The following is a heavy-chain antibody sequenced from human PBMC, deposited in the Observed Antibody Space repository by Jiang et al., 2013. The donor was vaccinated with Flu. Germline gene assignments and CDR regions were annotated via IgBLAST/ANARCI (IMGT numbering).Heavy chain of an antibody. CDR3: ARRSESSTSCCYDAFDI. Sequence: GPGLVKPSQTLSLTCAISGDSVSSNSAAWNWIRQSPSRGLEWLGRTYYRSKWYNDYAVSVKSRITINPDTSKNQFSLQLNSVTPEDTAVYYCARRSESSTSCCYDAFDIWGQGTMVTVSS. V-gene: IGHV6-1*01. D-gene: IGHD2-2*01. CDR2: TYYRSKWYN. J-gene: IGHJ3*02. CDR1: GDSVSSNSAA.